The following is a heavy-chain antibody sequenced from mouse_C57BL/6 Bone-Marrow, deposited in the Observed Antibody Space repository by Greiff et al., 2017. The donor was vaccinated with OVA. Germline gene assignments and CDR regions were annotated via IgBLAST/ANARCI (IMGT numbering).Heavy chain of an antibody. D-gene: IGHD1-1*01. CDR1: GFTFTDYY. J-gene: IGHJ3*01. Sequence: EVQRVESGGGLVQPGGSLSLSCAASGFTFTDYYMSWVRQPPGQALEWLGFIRNKANGYTTEYSASVKGRFTISRDNSQSILYLQMNALRAEDSATYDCARYKGTTPWFAYWGQGTLVTVSA. CDR3: ARYKGTTPWFAY. V-gene: IGHV7-3*01. CDR2: IRNKANGYTT.